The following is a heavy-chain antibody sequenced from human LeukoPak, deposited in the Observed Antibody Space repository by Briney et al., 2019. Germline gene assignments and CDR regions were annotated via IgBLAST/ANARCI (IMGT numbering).Heavy chain of an antibody. V-gene: IGHV4-4*02. CDR3: ARDSSRSPYYLDS. Sequence: SETLSLTCAVSGGSISSDYWWSWVRQPPGKGLEWIGEIYHSGSITYNPSLKSRVSISVDKSKNQFSLKLSSVTAADTAVYYCARDSSRSPYYLDSWGQGTLVTVSS. D-gene: IGHD6-13*01. CDR1: GGSISSDYW. J-gene: IGHJ4*02. CDR2: IYHSGSI.